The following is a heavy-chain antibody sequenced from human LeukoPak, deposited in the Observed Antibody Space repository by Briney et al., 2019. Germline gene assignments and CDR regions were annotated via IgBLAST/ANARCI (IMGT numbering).Heavy chain of an antibody. CDR1: GVSISSYD. V-gene: IGHV4-59*01. CDR3: ARGPTYYDSIGYPTYYFDY. D-gene: IGHD3-22*01. J-gene: IGHJ4*02. Sequence: PWETLSLTCTVSGVSISSYDLSWVRQPPGKGLEWVGYISDSGSTTYNTSLKSRVTISVDTSKKQFSLKLTSVTAADTAVYYCARGPTYYDSIGYPTYYFDYWGQGTLVTVSS. CDR2: ISDSGST.